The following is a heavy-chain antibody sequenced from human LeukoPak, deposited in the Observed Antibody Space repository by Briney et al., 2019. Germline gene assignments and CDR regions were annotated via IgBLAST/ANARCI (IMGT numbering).Heavy chain of an antibody. D-gene: IGHD3-22*01. CDR3: ARGGYDTPGDY. V-gene: IGHV4-34*01. CDR2: INNGGST. Sequence: PSETLSLTCAVYGGSFSGFHWSGIRQFPGKGLEWIGQINNGGSTNYNPSLKSRVTISEDTSKNQFSLKLASVTAADTAMYYCARGGYDTPGDYWGQGTLVTVSS. J-gene: IGHJ4*02. CDR1: GGSFSGFH.